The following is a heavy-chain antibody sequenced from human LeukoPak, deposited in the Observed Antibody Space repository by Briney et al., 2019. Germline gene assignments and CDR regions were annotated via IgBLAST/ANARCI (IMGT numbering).Heavy chain of an antibody. V-gene: IGHV4-39*01. CDR3: SRRAPMATYY. D-gene: IGHD3-10*01. Sequence: SETLSLTCIVSGDSIGSSNYYWGWIRQPPGKGLEWIGSIYYTGSTYYNASLKSRVTISIDTSNQFSLKLSSVTAADTAVYYCSRRAPMATYYWGQGTLVTVSS. CDR2: IYYTGST. J-gene: IGHJ4*02. CDR1: GDSIGSSNYY.